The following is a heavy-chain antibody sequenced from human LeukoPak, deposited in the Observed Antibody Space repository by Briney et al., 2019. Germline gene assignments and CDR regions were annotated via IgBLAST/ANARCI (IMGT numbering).Heavy chain of an antibody. J-gene: IGHJ4*02. CDR1: GFTFNDYA. Sequence: GGSLRLSCAASGFTFNDYAMSWVRQASGKGLEWVSSISSSDGSAYYADSVKGRFTISRDSSRNTLFLQMNSLRVEDAAIYFCAKSGTDYGLFDYWGQGTLVTVSS. CDR2: ISSSDGSA. V-gene: IGHV3-23*01. CDR3: AKSGTDYGLFDY. D-gene: IGHD1-26*01.